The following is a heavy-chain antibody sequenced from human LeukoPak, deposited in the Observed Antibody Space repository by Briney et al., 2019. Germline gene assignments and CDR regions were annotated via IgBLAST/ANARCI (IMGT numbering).Heavy chain of an antibody. CDR1: GVTFSSNW. CDR2: INTDGSDT. Sequence: GSLRLSCAASGVTFSSNWIHWVRQAPGKGLVCVSRINTDGSDTNYADSVKGRFTISRDNAKNTLYLQMNSLRAEDTAVYYCARGSSGWYGVDYWGQGTLVTVSS. D-gene: IGHD6-19*01. V-gene: IGHV3-74*01. CDR3: ARGSSGWYGVDY. J-gene: IGHJ4*02.